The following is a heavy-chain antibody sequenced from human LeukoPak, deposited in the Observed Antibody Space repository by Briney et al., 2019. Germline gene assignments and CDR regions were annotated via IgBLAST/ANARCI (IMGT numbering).Heavy chain of an antibody. CDR3: ARSSTMVRGVQDY. CDR2: ISSSGSTI. V-gene: IGHV3-11*01. J-gene: IGHJ4*02. D-gene: IGHD3-10*01. CDR1: GFTFSDYY. Sequence: GGSLRLSCAASGFTFSDYYMSWIRQAPGKGLEWVSNISSSGSTIYYADSVKGRFTISRDNAKNSLYLQMNSLRAEDTAVYYCARSSTMVRGVQDYWGQGTLVTVSS.